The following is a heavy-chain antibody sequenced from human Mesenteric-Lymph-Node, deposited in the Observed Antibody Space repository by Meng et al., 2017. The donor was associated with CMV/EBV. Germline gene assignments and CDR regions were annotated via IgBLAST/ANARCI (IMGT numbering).Heavy chain of an antibody. CDR3: ARVGRGGSYLDS. D-gene: IGHD3-16*01. CDR2: INHSGST. J-gene: IGHJ4*02. V-gene: IGHV4-34*01. CDR1: GGSFSGYY. Sequence: SETLSLTCAVYGGSFSGYYWSWIRQPPGKGLEWIGEINHSGSTNYNPSLKSRVTISVDTSKNQFSLKLSSVTAADTAVYYCARVGRGGSYLDSWGQGTLVTVSS.